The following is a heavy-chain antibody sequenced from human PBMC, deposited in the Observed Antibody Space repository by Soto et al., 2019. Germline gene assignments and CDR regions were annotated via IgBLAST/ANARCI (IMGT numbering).Heavy chain of an antibody. CDR3: AKLQQQLSHTNAFDI. V-gene: IGHV3-30*18. CDR1: GFTFSSYG. Sequence: GGSLRLSCAASGFTFSSYGMHWVRQAPGKGLEWVAVISYDGSNKYYADSVKGRFTISRDNSKNTLYLQMNSLRAEDTAVYYCAKLQQQLSHTNAFDIWGQGTMVTVSS. D-gene: IGHD6-13*01. CDR2: ISYDGSNK. J-gene: IGHJ3*02.